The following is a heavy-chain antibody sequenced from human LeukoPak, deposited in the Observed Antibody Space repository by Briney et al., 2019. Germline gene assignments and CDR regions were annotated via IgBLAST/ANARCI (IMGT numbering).Heavy chain of an antibody. V-gene: IGHV4-28*05. Sequence: SETLSLTCAVSGYSVSTSNWWGWIRQPPGKGLEWIGYIYYGGSIYYNPSLKSRVTISVDTPKNQFSLKLSSVTAVDTAVYYCASVRWKGDYYFYMDVWGKGTTVTVSS. J-gene: IGHJ6*03. CDR2: IYYGGSI. CDR3: ASVRWKGDYYFYMDV. D-gene: IGHD1-1*01. CDR1: GYSVSTSNW.